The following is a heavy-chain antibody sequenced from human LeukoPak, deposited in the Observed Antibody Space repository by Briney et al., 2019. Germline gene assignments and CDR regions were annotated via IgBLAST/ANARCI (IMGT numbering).Heavy chain of an antibody. J-gene: IGHJ4*02. CDR3: RYDYVWGSFDY. Sequence: PGGSLRLSCAASGFTFSSYWMHWVRQAPGKGLVWVSRINRDGSSISYADSVKDRFTISRDNAKNSLYLQMNSLKTEDTAVYYCRYDYVWGSFDYWGQGTLVTVSS. CDR2: INRDGSSI. D-gene: IGHD3-16*01. CDR1: GFTFSSYW. V-gene: IGHV3-74*01.